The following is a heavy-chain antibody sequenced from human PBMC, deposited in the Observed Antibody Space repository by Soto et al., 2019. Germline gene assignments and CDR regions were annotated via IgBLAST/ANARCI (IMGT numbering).Heavy chain of an antibody. D-gene: IGHD4-17*01. J-gene: IGHJ3*02. Sequence: EVQLLESGGGLVQPGGSLRLSCAASGFTFSMYVMNWVRQAPGKGLEWVSGVSATGAATYYADSVKGRFTISRDNSKNTLYLQINSLRVEDTALYYCAKDYGGNPNRDAFDIWGQATMVTVSS. V-gene: IGHV3-23*01. CDR2: VSATGAAT. CDR1: GFTFSMYV. CDR3: AKDYGGNPNRDAFDI.